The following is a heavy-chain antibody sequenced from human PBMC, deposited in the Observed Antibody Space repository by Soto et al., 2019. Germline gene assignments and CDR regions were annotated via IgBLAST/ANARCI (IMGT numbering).Heavy chain of an antibody. CDR2: ISSSSSYI. CDR1: GFTFSSYS. V-gene: IGHV3-21*01. D-gene: IGHD3-10*01. CDR3: ARAHTDYYGSGSYPNWFDP. J-gene: IGHJ5*02. Sequence: SGGSLRLSCAASGFTFSSYSMNWVRQAPGKGLEWVSSISSSSSYIYYADSVKGRFTISRDNAKNSLYLQMNSLRAEDTAVYYCARAHTDYYGSGSYPNWFDPWGQGT.